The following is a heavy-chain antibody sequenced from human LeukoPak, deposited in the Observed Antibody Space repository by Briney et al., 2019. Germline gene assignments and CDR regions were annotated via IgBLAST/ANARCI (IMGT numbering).Heavy chain of an antibody. J-gene: IGHJ6*02. CDR2: IFANGDIT. V-gene: IGHV3-64D*09. Sequence: GGSLRLSCSASGFTFSTYPMHWGRQAPGKGLEYVSTIFANGDITSYAASAKGRFTTSRDNSKNTLYLQMSSLRPEDTAVYYCVKSPSDGLDVWGQGATVTVSS. CDR3: VKSPSDGLDV. CDR1: GFTFSTYP.